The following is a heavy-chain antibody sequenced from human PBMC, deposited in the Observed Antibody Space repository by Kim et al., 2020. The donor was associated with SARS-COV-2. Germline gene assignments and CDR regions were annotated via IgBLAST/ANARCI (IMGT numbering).Heavy chain of an antibody. CDR3: AKDTHRIAAAGHHPHSVVVNYYYGMDV. D-gene: IGHD6-13*01. V-gene: IGHV3-43*02. CDR2: ISGDGGST. CDR1: GFTFDDYA. Sequence: GGSLRLSCAASGFTFDDYAMHWVRQAPGKGLEWVSLISGDGGSTYYADSVKGRFTISRDNSKNSLYLQMNSLRTEDTALYYCAKDTHRIAAAGHHPHSVVVNYYYGMDVCGQGTTVTVSS. J-gene: IGHJ6*02.